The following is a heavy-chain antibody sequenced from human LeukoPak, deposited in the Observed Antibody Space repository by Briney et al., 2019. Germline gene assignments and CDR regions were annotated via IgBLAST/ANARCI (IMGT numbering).Heavy chain of an antibody. Sequence: GGSLRLSCAASGFTLSNYVMGSVRQAPGKGLEWVSVISGSGGSTDYAGSVKGRFTISRDKSKNTMYLQMSSLRAEDTALYYCAKLDYWSGSQYWGRGTLVTVSS. D-gene: IGHD3-3*01. CDR2: ISGSGGST. V-gene: IGHV3-23*01. CDR3: AKLDYWSGSQY. CDR1: GFTLSNYV. J-gene: IGHJ4*02.